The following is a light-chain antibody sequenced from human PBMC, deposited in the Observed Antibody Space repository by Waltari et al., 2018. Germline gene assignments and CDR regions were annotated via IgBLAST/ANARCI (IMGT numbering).Light chain of an antibody. Sequence: EIVMTQSPATLAMSPGERVIFSCRASQRWSNNLAWFQQKPGQAPRLLTYDASTRATGVPVRFSGSGSGTEFTLTISSLQSEDFAVYYCQQYSEWPRTFGQGTKVEI. V-gene: IGKV3-15*01. CDR2: DAS. CDR3: QQYSEWPRT. J-gene: IGKJ1*01. CDR1: QRWSNN.